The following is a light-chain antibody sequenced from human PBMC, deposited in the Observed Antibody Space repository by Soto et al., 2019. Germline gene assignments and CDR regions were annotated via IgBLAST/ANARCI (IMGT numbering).Light chain of an antibody. J-gene: IGKJ1*01. CDR1: QSISSW. CDR3: QQYNSYSGT. V-gene: IGKV1-5*03. Sequence: DIQMTHSPSTLSASVGDRVTITCRASQSISSWLAWYQQKPGKAPKLLIYKASSLESGVPSRFSGSGSGTEITLTISSLQPDDFATYYCQQYNSYSGTFGQGTKVDIK. CDR2: KAS.